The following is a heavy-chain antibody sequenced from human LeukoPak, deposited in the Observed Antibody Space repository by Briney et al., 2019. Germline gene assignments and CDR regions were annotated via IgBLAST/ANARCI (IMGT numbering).Heavy chain of an antibody. CDR2: IYYSGST. CDR3: ARAPLSSTSLTYYYYYMDV. Sequence: PSETLSLTCTVSGGSISSSSYYWGWIRQPPGKGLEWIGSIYYSGSTYYNPSLKSRVTISVDTSKNQFSLKLSSVTAADTAVYYCARAPLSSTSLTYYYYYMDVWGKGTTVTVSS. V-gene: IGHV4-39*07. D-gene: IGHD2-2*01. J-gene: IGHJ6*03. CDR1: GGSISSSSYY.